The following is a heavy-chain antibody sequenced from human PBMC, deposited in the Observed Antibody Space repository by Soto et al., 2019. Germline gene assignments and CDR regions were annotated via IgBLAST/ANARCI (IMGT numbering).Heavy chain of an antibody. CDR1: GFTFGYYW. J-gene: IGHJ4*01. Sequence: EMQLVESGGGLVQPGGSLRLSCAGSGFTFGYYWMSWVRQAPGKGLEWVATIKQDGSETHYVDSVKGRFIISRDNAKNSLFLQMNSLRAEDTAVYYCTIPVQREAFDCWGQGKLVTVAS. CDR2: IKQDGSET. V-gene: IGHV3-7*01. D-gene: IGHD1-1*01. CDR3: TIPVQREAFDC.